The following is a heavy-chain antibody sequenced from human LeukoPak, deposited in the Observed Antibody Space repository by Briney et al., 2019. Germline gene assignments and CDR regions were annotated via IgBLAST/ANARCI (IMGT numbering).Heavy chain of an antibody. Sequence: KASETLSLTCTVSDDAISTYYWSWIRQPPGKGLEWIGYIYYTGSTKYNPSLKSRVTISIDTSKNQFSLKLTSVTAADTAVYYCARSHLFGIAEANTGLKYWGLGTLVTVSS. D-gene: IGHD3-10*02. V-gene: IGHV4-59*08. CDR1: DDAISTYY. J-gene: IGHJ4*02. CDR3: ARSHLFGIAEANTGLKY. CDR2: IYYTGST.